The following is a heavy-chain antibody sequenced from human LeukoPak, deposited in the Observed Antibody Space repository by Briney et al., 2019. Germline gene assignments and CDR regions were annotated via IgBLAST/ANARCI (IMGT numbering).Heavy chain of an antibody. D-gene: IGHD6-13*01. CDR2: ISGSGGTT. J-gene: IGHJ6*02. V-gene: IGHV3-23*01. CDR1: GFNFSTYA. CDR3: ARDPYSSTWSYGMDI. Sequence: PGGSLRLSCAASGFNFSTYAMTWVRQAPRKGLEWVSGISGSGGTTYYADSVKGRFTISRDNSKNTFYLQMNSLRAEDTAVYYCARDPYSSTWSYGMDIWGQGTTVTVSS.